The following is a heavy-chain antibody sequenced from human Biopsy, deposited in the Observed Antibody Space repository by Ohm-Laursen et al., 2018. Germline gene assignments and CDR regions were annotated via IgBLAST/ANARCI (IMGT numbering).Heavy chain of an antibody. D-gene: IGHD2/OR15-2a*01. Sequence: TLSLTCTVSGGSISSDYWSWFRKTPGKGLEWIGNIYYSGTTNYNPSLKSRVTISVDTSKNQFSLRLNSVTAADTAVYYCARATNSTGWPYYYFYGMDVWGQGTTVTVSS. CDR3: ARATNSTGWPYYYFYGMDV. CDR2: IYYSGTT. CDR1: GGSISSDY. V-gene: IGHV4-59*01. J-gene: IGHJ6*02.